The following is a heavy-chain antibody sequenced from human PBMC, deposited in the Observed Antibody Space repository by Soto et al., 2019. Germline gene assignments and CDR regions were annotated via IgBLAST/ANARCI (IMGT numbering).Heavy chain of an antibody. Sequence: GGSLRLSCAASGFTFSSYWMHWVRQAPGKGLVWVSRINSDGSSTSYADSVKGRFTISRDNAKNTLYLQMNSLRAEDTAVYYCARGITFGDNYFDYWGQGTLVTVSS. V-gene: IGHV3-74*01. J-gene: IGHJ4*02. CDR1: GFTFSSYW. CDR3: ARGITFGDNYFDY. D-gene: IGHD3-16*01. CDR2: INSDGSST.